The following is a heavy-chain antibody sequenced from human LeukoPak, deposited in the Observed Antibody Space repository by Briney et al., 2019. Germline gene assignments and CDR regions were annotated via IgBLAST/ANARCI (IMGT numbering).Heavy chain of an antibody. V-gene: IGHV3-7*01. CDR2: IKQDGSEK. D-gene: IGHD6-13*01. CDR3: ARDGQPGYYYYYMDV. J-gene: IGHJ6*03. CDR1: GFTFSSYW. Sequence: GGSLRLSCAASGFTFSSYWMSWVRQAPGKGLEWVANIKQDGSEKYYVDSVKGRFTISRDNTKNSLYLQMNSPRAQDTAVYYCARDGQPGYYYYYMDVWGKGTTVTVSS.